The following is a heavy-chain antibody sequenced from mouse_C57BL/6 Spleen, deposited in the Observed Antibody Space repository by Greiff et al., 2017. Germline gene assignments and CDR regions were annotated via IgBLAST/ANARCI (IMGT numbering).Heavy chain of an antibody. CDR1: GYTFTDYN. CDR3: ARLLGRDRYFDV. V-gene: IGHV1-22*01. CDR2: INPNNGGT. D-gene: IGHD4-1*01. Sequence: VQLQQSGPELVKPGASVKMSCKASGYTFTDYNMHWVKQSHGKSLEWIGYINPNNGGTSYNQKFKGKATLTVNKSSSTAYMELRSLTSEDSAVYYCARLLGRDRYFDVWGTGTTVTVSS. J-gene: IGHJ1*03.